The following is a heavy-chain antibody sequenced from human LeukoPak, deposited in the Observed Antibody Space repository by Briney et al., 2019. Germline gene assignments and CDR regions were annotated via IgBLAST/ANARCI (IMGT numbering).Heavy chain of an antibody. CDR1: GFSYRGYY. Sequence: PGGSQRLSCAASGFSYRGYYMSRIRQAPGKGLEWVAYISDSGSYTNYADSVRGRFTISRDNAKKSLFLQMIDLRPEDAAVYYCARTVGRGPGGHFDYWGQGALVTVSS. V-gene: IGHV3-11*03. CDR3: ARTVGRGPGGHFDY. D-gene: IGHD4-23*01. CDR2: ISDSGSYT. J-gene: IGHJ4*02.